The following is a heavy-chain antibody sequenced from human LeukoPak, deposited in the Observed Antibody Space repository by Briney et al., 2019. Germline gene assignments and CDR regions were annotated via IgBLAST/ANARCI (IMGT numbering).Heavy chain of an antibody. J-gene: IGHJ4*02. V-gene: IGHV3-21*01. CDR1: GFTFSSYS. CDR2: ISSSSSYI. D-gene: IGHD3-22*01. Sequence: PGGSLRLSCAASGFTFSSYSMNWVRQAPGKGLEWVSSISSSSSYIYYADSVKGRFTISRDNAKNSLYLQMNSLRAEDTAVYYCARDYDRSGYYHGTFDYWGQGTLVTVSS. CDR3: ARDYDRSGYYHGTFDY.